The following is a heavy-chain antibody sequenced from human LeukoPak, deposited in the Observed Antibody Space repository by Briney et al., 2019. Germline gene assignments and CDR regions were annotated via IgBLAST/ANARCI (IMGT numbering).Heavy chain of an antibody. J-gene: IGHJ4*02. CDR1: GFTFSSYW. Sequence: GSLRLSCAASGFTFSSYWMSWVRQAPGKGLEWVANIKQDGSEKYYVDSVKGRFTISRDNAKNTLYLQMNSLRAEDTAVYYCARDVIAVAGPFDYWGQGTLVTVSS. V-gene: IGHV3-7*01. CDR3: ARDVIAVAGPFDY. CDR2: IKQDGSEK. D-gene: IGHD6-19*01.